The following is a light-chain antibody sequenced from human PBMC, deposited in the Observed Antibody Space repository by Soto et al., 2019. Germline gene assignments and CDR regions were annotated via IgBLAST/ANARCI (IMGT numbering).Light chain of an antibody. CDR2: GAS. CDR1: QSVSSSY. J-gene: IGKJ2*01. CDR3: QQYGSSPRT. V-gene: IGKV3-20*01. Sequence: EIVLTQSRGTLSLSPGERATLSCRASQSVSSSYLAWYQQKPGQAPRLLIYGASIRATGIPDRFSGSGSGTDFTLTISRLEPEEFAVYYCQQYGSSPRTFGQGTKLQI.